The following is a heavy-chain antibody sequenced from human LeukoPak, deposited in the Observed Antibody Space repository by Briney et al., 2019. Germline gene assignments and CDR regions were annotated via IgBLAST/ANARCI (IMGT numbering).Heavy chain of an antibody. V-gene: IGHV3-7*03. CDR1: GFIFKDYW. D-gene: IGHD6-13*01. CDR3: AKDAQPRSRWFDP. J-gene: IGHJ5*02. CDR2: IKQDGSGK. Sequence: GGSLRLSCAASGFIFKDYWMIWVRQAPGKGLEWVANIKQDGSGKYYVDSVKGRFTISRDNAKNSLYLRMNTLRAEDTAMYYCAKDAQPRSRWFDPWGQGTLVTVSS.